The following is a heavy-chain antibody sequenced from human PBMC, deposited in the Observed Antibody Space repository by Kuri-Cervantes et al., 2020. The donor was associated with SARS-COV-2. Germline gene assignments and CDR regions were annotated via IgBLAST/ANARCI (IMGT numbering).Heavy chain of an antibody. D-gene: IGHD6-13*01. J-gene: IGHJ3*02. CDR2: IIPIFGTA. Sequence: SVNVSCKASGGTFSSYAISWVRQAPGQGLEWMGGIIPIFGTANYAQKFQGRVTITADKSTSTAYMELSSLRSEDTAVYYCATPRTGYSSSWGAFDIWGQGTMVTVSS. CDR1: GGTFSSYA. CDR3: ATPRTGYSSSWGAFDI. V-gene: IGHV1-69*06.